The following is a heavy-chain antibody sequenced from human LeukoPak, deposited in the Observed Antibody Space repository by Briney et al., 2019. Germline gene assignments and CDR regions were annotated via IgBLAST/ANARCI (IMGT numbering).Heavy chain of an antibody. CDR1: GYTFTGYY. CDR2: INPNSGGT. D-gene: IGHD2-2*01. CDR3: ARDQGDIVVVPAAEFDY. V-gene: IGHV1-2*02. Sequence: ASVKVSCKASGYTFTGYYMHWVRQAPGQGLEWMGWINPNSGGTNCAQKFQGRVTMTRDTSISTAYMELSRLRSDDTAVYYCARDQGDIVVVPAAEFDYWGQGTLVTVSS. J-gene: IGHJ4*02.